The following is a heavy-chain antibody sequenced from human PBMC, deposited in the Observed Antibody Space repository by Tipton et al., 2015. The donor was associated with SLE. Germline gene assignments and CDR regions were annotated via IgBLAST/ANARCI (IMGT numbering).Heavy chain of an antibody. D-gene: IGHD3-16*02. Sequence: LRLSCTVSGGSLSSYYWSWIRQPPGKGLEWIGQIYYSGSTSYDPSLQSRVSISLDTSKDQFSLRLSSVTAADTAVYYCARHGASGNHRSALDFWDQGTLVTVSS. CDR2: IYYSGST. V-gene: IGHV4-59*08. J-gene: IGHJ4*02. CDR3: ARHGASGNHRSALDF. CDR1: GGSLSSYY.